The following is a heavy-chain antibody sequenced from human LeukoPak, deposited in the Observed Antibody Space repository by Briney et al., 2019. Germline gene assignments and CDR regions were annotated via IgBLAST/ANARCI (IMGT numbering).Heavy chain of an antibody. D-gene: IGHD5-18*01. CDR2: ILNDGSKK. CDR1: GFTFSSYG. J-gene: IGHJ4*02. V-gene: IGHV3-30*18. CDR3: AKDRYSYAFEYSDS. Sequence: GGSLRLSCAASGFTFSSYGMHWVRQAPGKGLDWVAVILNDGSKKYYADSVKGRFTISRDNSKNTLSLQVSSLRTEDTAVYYCAKDRYSYAFEYSDSWGQGTLVTVSS.